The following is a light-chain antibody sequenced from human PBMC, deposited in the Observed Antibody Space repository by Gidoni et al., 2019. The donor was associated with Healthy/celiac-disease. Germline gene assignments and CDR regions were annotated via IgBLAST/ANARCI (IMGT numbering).Light chain of an antibody. CDR1: QSVSYY. CDR2: DAS. V-gene: IGKV3-11*01. J-gene: IGKJ5*01. Sequence: EIVLTQSPAILSLSPGERATLSCRASQSVSYYLAWYQRKPGQAPRLLIYDASNRATGIPARFSGSGSGTDFTLTISSLEPEDFAVYYCQQRSNWSVTFGQGTRLEIK. CDR3: QQRSNWSVT.